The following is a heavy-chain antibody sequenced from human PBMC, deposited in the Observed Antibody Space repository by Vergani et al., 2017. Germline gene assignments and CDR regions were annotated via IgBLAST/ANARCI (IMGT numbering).Heavy chain of an antibody. CDR1: GGSVSSGSYY. J-gene: IGHJ6*02. CDR3: ARHGIPYYYYGMDV. Sequence: QVQLQESGPGLVKPSETLSLTCTVSGGSVSSGSYYWSWIRQPAGKGLEWIGYISYSGSTNYNPSLQSRVTMSVYTSKNQFSLKLSSVTAADTAVYYCARHGIPYYYYGMDVWGQGTTVTVSS. D-gene: IGHD1-14*01. V-gene: IGHV4-61*10. CDR2: ISYSGST.